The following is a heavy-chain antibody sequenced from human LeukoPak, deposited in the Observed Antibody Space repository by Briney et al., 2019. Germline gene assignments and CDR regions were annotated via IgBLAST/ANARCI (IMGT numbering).Heavy chain of an antibody. J-gene: IGHJ4*02. CDR3: ASGNAYFDWLRD. V-gene: IGHV3-30*03. CDR2: ISYDGSNK. CDR1: GFTVSSNY. D-gene: IGHD3-9*01. Sequence: QPGGSLRLSCAASGFTVSSNYMSWVRQAPGKGLEWVAVISYDGSNKYYADSVKGRFTISRDNAKNSLYLQMNSLRAEDMAVYYCASGNAYFDWLRDWGQGTLVTVSS.